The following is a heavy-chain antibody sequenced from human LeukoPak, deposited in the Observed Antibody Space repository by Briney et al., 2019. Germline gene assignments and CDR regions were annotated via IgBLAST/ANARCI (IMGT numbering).Heavy chain of an antibody. CDR1: GGSISTYY. Sequence: SETLSLTCTVSGGSISTYYWSWIRQPPGKGLGWIGYFHYSGTTNYNPSLKSRVTISVDTSKNQFSLKLSSVTAADTAVYYCARVDANWGVVDYWGQGTLVTVSS. CDR2: FHYSGTT. J-gene: IGHJ4*02. V-gene: IGHV4-59*01. CDR3: ARVDANWGVVDY. D-gene: IGHD7-27*01.